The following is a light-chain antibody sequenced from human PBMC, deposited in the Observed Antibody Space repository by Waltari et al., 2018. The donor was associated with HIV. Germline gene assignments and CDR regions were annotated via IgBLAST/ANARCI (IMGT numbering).Light chain of an antibody. J-gene: IGKJ1*01. Sequence: EIVLTQSPGTLSLSPGERATLSCSASQTVDSAYIAWYQQRPGQAPRLLVYSASSRAAGIPDRFSGSGSGADFTLSIRRLEPEDFAVYYCQYYRASSGTFGQGTKVEIQ. CDR1: QTVDSAY. V-gene: IGKV3-20*01. CDR3: QYYRASSGT. CDR2: SAS.